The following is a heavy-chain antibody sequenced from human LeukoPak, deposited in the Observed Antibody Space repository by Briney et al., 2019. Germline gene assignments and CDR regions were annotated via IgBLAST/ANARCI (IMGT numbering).Heavy chain of an antibody. CDR1: GGTFSSYA. CDR2: IIPIFGTA. D-gene: IGHD3-10*01. CDR3: AREGTPIWYYYMDV. V-gene: IGHV1-69*06. J-gene: IGHJ6*03. Sequence: SVKVSCKASGGTFSSYAISWVRQAPGQGLEWMGGIIPIFGTANYAQKFQGRVTITADTSTSTAYMELRSLRSDDTAVYYCAREGTPIWYYYMDVWGKGTTVTVSS.